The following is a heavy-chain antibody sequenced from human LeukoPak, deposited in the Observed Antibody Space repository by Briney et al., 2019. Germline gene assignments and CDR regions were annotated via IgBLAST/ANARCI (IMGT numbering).Heavy chain of an antibody. V-gene: IGHV4-34*01. CDR2: INHSGST. D-gene: IGHD1-26*01. J-gene: IGHJ4*02. CDR1: GVSFSGYY. Sequence: SETLSLTCAVYGVSFSGYYWSWIRQPPGKGLEWIGEINHSGSTNYNPSLKSRVTISVDTSKNQFSLKLSSVTAADTAVYYCARVVVGATRIFDYWGQGTLVTVSS. CDR3: ARVVVGATRIFDY.